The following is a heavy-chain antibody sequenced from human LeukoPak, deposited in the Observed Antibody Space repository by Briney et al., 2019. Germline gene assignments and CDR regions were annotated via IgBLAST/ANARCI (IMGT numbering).Heavy chain of an antibody. D-gene: IGHD3-3*01. CDR3: ARTYDFWSGYLVMAFVP. J-gene: IGHJ5*02. CDR1: GYTFTGYY. V-gene: IGHV1-2*02. Sequence: GASVKVSCKASGYTFTGYYMHWVRQAPGQGLEWMGWINPNSGGTNYAQKFQGRVTMTRDTSISTAYMELSRLRSDDTAVYYCARTYDFWSGYLVMAFVPWGQGTLVTVSS. CDR2: INPNSGGT.